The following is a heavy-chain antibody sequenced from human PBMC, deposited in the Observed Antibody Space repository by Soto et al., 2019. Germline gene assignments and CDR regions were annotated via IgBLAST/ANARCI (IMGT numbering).Heavy chain of an antibody. D-gene: IGHD2-8*01. V-gene: IGHV1-8*01. CDR3: AKNGQPPYYYYGLDV. CDR2: MNPNSGST. CDR1: GYSFASYD. J-gene: IGHJ6*02. Sequence: ASVKVSCKASGYSFASYDSSWVRQATGQGLEWMGWMNPNSGSTAYAQRFQGRVTMTRDTSTSTAYMGLTSLTSDDAAVYYCAKNGQPPYYYYGLDVWGQGTKVTVSS.